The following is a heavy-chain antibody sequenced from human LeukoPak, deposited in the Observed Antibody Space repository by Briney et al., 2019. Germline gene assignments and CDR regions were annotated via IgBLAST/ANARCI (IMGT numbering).Heavy chain of an antibody. J-gene: IGHJ3*02. CDR1: GYTFTSYY. Sequence: ASVKVSCKASGYTFTSYYMHWVRQAPGQGLEWMGIINPSGGSTSYAQKFQDRVTITRDRSMSTAYMELSSLRSEDTAMYYCASAKDTAIPTLAFDIWGQGTMVTVSS. V-gene: IGHV1-46*01. CDR2: INPSGGST. CDR3: ASAKDTAIPTLAFDI. D-gene: IGHD5-18*01.